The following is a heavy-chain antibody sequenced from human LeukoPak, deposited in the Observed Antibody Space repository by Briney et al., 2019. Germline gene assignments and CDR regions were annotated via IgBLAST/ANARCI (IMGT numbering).Heavy chain of an antibody. CDR1: GGSISSSSYY. Sequence: SETLSLTCTVSGGSISSSSYYWTWIRQPPGKGLEWIGSIYYDGSTNYNPSLKSRVTISLDTPKNQFSLKLSSVTAADTAVYYCARDGGYGSGSALWGQGTLITVSS. V-gene: IGHV4-61*01. J-gene: IGHJ4*02. CDR3: ARDGGYGSGSAL. D-gene: IGHD3-10*01. CDR2: IYYDGST.